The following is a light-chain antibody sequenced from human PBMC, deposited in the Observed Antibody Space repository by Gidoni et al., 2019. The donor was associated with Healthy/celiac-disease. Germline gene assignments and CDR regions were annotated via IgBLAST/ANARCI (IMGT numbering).Light chain of an antibody. CDR2: GAS. CDR1: QSVSSSY. CDR3: QQYGSSPPKFT. V-gene: IGKV3-20*01. Sequence: VLTQSPGTLSLSPGERATLSCRASQSVSSSYLAWYQQKPGQAPRLLIDGASSRATGIPDRFSGSGSGTDFTLTISRLEPEDFAVYYCQQYGSSPPKFTFGGGTKVEIK. J-gene: IGKJ4*01.